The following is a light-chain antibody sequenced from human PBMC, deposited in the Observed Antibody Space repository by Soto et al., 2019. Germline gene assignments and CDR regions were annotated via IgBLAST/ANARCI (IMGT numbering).Light chain of an antibody. Sequence: QSALTQPASVSGSPGQSITISCTGTSSDVGSYNRVSWYQQHPGKAPKLMIYEGTKRPSGVSTRFSGSKSGNTASLTISGLLAEDEGDYYCCSYTTTYTYVFGTWTKLTVL. CDR1: SSDVGSYNR. CDR3: CSYTTTYTYV. J-gene: IGLJ1*01. V-gene: IGLV2-23*01. CDR2: EGT.